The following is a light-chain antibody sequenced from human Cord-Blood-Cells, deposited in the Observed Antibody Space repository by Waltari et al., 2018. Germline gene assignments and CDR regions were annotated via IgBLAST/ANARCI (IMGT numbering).Light chain of an antibody. Sequence: QSVLTQPPSASGTPGQRVTIPCSGSSSHIGSNTVNWYQQLPGTAPKLLIYRNNQRPSGVPDRFSGSKSGTSASLAISGLQAEDEADYYCAAWDDSLNGRVFGGGTKLTVL. CDR2: RNN. V-gene: IGLV1-44*01. J-gene: IGLJ3*02. CDR1: SSHIGSNT. CDR3: AAWDDSLNGRV.